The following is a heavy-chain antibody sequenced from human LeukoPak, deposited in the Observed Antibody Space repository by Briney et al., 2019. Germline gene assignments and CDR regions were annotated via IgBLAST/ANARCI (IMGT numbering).Heavy chain of an antibody. CDR2: IYTSGST. D-gene: IGHD3-10*01. CDR1: GGSISSGSYY. J-gene: IGHJ4*02. CDR3: ARDRGFGDGYFDY. Sequence: SETLSLTCTVSGGSISSGSYYWSWIRQPAGKGLEWIGRIYTSGSTNYNPSLKSRVTISVDTSKNQFSLKLSSVTAADTAVYHCARDRGFGDGYFDYWGQGTLVTVSS. V-gene: IGHV4-61*02.